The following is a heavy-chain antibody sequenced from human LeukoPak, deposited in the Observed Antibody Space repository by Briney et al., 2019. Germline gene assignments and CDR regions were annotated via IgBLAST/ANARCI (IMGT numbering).Heavy chain of an antibody. V-gene: IGHV1-24*01. CDR2: FDPEDGET. Sequence: ASVNVSCKVSGSTLTELSMHWVRQAPGKGLEWMGGFDPEDGETINAQKFSGRVTMTEDTSTDTAYMELSSLRSEDTAVYYCATIPGYSGYDSAWGRGTLVTVSS. CDR3: ATIPGYSGYDSA. J-gene: IGHJ5*02. CDR1: GSTLTELS. D-gene: IGHD5-12*01.